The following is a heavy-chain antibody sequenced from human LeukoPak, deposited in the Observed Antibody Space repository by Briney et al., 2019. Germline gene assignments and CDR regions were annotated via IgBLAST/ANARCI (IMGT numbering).Heavy chain of an antibody. Sequence: GGSLRLSCAASGFTVSNNYMSWVRQAPGKKLEWVSDIYSDGTTCYADSVKGRFTISRDNSKNTLYLQMNSLRAEDTAVYHCARYDFILISYFDLWGRGALVTVSS. CDR1: GFTVSNNY. J-gene: IGHJ2*01. V-gene: IGHV3-53*01. CDR3: ARYDFILISYFDL. D-gene: IGHD3-3*01. CDR2: IYSDGTT.